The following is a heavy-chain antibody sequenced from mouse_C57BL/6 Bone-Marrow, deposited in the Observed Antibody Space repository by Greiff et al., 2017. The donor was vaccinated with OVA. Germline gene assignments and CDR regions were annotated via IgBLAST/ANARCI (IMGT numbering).Heavy chain of an antibody. CDR2: IAPSDSYI. D-gene: IGHD1-1*01. CDR1: GFPFTNYW. J-gene: IGHJ2*02. V-gene: IGHV1-59*01. Sequence: QVQLQQPGAELVRPGTSVKLSCQASGFPFTNYWMHRVKPRPGQGLEWIGVIAPSDSYINYDQKFKGRATLTVDTSSSTAYMHLSSLKSEDSAVYYCAHYGSRLYLHYWGQGTSLTVSS. CDR3: AHYGSRLYLHY.